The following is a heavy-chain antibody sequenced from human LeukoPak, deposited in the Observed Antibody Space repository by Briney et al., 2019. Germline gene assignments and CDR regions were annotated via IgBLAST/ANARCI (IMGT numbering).Heavy chain of an antibody. Sequence: ASVTVSCKASGYTFINYGINCVRQAPGQGLEWMGWISAYNGNTNYAQSLQGRVTMTTDTSTSTVYMEMRSLTSDDTAVYYCARDLDQYNGRFGGFGHDFWGQGTLVTVSS. CDR2: ISAYNGNT. CDR1: GYTFINYG. J-gene: IGHJ4*02. CDR3: ARDLDQYNGRFGGFGHDF. D-gene: IGHD3-10*01. V-gene: IGHV1-18*01.